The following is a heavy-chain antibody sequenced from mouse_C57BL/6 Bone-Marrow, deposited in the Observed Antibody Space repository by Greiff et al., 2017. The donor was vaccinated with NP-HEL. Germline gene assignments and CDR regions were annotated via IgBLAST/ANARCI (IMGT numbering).Heavy chain of an antibody. D-gene: IGHD1-1*01. CDR2: ISSGSSTI. Sequence: DVQLVESGGGLVKPGGSLKLSCAASGFTFSDYGMHWVRQAPEKGLEWVAYISSGSSTIYYADTVKGRFTISRDNAKNTLFLQMTSLRSEDTAMYYCARPHYYGRGYWYFDVWGTGTTVTVSS. CDR1: GFTFSDYG. CDR3: ARPHYYGRGYWYFDV. J-gene: IGHJ1*03. V-gene: IGHV5-17*01.